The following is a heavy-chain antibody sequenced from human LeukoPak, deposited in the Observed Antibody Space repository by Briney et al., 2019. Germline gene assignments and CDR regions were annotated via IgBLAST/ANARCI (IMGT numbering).Heavy chain of an antibody. Sequence: SETLSLTCTVSGGSISSGDYYWSWIRQPPGKGLEWIGYIYYSGSTYYNPSLKGRVTISVDTSKNQFSLKLSSVTAADTAVYYCARAEGDFTHFDYWGQGTLVTVSS. CDR1: GGSISSGDYY. CDR3: ARAEGDFTHFDY. CDR2: IYYSGST. V-gene: IGHV4-30-4*01. J-gene: IGHJ4*02. D-gene: IGHD3-16*01.